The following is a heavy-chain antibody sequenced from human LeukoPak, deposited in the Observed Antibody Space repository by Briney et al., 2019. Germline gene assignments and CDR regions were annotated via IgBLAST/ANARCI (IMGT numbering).Heavy chain of an antibody. CDR2: ISSSSRYI. CDR3: AREGDSGYVELDS. CDR1: GFTFSSYS. J-gene: IGHJ4*02. D-gene: IGHD5-12*01. V-gene: IGHV3-21*01. Sequence: PGGSLRLSCAASGFTFSSYSMNWVRQAPGKGLEWVSCISSSSRYIYYADSAKGRFTISRDNAKNSLNLQMNSLRAEDTAVYYCAREGDSGYVELDSWGQGTLVTVSS.